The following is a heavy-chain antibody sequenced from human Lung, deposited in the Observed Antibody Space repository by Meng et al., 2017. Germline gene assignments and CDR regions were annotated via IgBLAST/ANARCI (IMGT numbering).Heavy chain of an antibody. V-gene: IGHV1-18*01. D-gene: IGHD1-26*01. Sequence: QVQLFQSGVEANKLRVSLKVSCKASGYTFINCGITWVRQAPGQGLEWMGWINAYNGDTNYAQTLQGRVTMTTDTSTSTAYMELRSLRSDDTAVYYCARVEVGITSGDYWGQGTLVTVSS. J-gene: IGHJ4*02. CDR3: ARVEVGITSGDY. CDR1: GYTFINCG. CDR2: INAYNGDT.